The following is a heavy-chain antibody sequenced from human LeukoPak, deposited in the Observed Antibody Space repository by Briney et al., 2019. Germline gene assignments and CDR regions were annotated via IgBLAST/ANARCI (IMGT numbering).Heavy chain of an antibody. V-gene: IGHV3-53*01. Sequence: GGSLRLSCAASGFTVSSNYMSWVRQAPGKGLEWVSVIYSGGSTYYADSVKGRFTISRDNSKNTLYLQMNSLRAEDTAVYYCARAYYDSSGLDAFDIWGQGTMVTVSP. CDR2: IYSGGST. D-gene: IGHD3-22*01. CDR3: ARAYYDSSGLDAFDI. J-gene: IGHJ3*02. CDR1: GFTVSSNY.